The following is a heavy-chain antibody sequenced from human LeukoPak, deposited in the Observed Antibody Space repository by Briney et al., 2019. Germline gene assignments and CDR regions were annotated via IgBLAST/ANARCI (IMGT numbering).Heavy chain of an antibody. Sequence: AVSLRLSCAASGFTCTSYSMNWLRQAPGKGLEWFSSISSSSSYIYYADSVKGRFTISRDNAKNSLYLQMNSLRAEDTAVYYCARDGGNSWGFDYWGQGTLVTVSS. V-gene: IGHV3-21*01. CDR1: GFTCTSYS. J-gene: IGHJ4*02. CDR3: ARDGGNSWGFDY. D-gene: IGHD4-23*01. CDR2: ISSSSSYI.